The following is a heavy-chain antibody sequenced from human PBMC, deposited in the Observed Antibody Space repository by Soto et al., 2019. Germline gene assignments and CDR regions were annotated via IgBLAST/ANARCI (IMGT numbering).Heavy chain of an antibody. D-gene: IGHD5-18*01. CDR3: AYVGGYSTAAYSFDF. Sequence: ASVKVSCKVSGSTFTSNGIGWVRQAPGQGLEWMGWISTYNENMDTAPQLQGRLTMTTDTSTKTAYMELTNLKLDDTALYYCAYVGGYSTAAYSFDFWGQGA. V-gene: IGHV1-18*04. CDR1: GSTFTSNG. CDR2: ISTYNENM. J-gene: IGHJ1*01.